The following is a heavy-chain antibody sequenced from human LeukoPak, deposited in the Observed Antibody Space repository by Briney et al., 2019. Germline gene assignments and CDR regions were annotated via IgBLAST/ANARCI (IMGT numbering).Heavy chain of an antibody. V-gene: IGHV4-59*01. CDR2: IYYNGST. CDR3: ARVNLGFDP. Sequence: TSETLSLTCTVSGGSISSYYWSWIRQPPGKGLEWIGYIYYNGSTNYNPSLKSRVTISVDTSKNQFSLKLSSVTAADTAVYYCARVNLGFDPWGQGTLVTVSS. CDR1: GGSISSYY. D-gene: IGHD1-14*01. J-gene: IGHJ5*02.